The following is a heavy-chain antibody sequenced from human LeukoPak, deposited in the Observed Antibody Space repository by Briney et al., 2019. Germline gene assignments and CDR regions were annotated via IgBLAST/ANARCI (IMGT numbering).Heavy chain of an antibody. CDR2: IYPADSDT. CDR3: FQAGDGIRDGLYFDY. D-gene: IGHD5-24*01. J-gene: IGHJ4*02. CDR1: GYSFTDYW. Sequence: GESLKISCQVSGYSFTDYWIGYVRQMPGKSLESMGIIYPADSDTTYGPSFQGQVTISADKSISTVYLQWSSLKASDTAMYFFFQAGDGIRDGLYFDYWGQGTLVTVSS. V-gene: IGHV5-51*01.